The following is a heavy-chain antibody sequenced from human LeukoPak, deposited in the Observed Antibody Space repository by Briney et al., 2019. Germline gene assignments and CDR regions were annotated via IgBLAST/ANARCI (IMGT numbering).Heavy chain of an antibody. CDR3: ASALPADHFDY. CDR2: IKQYGSEK. CDR1: GFTFSDYW. Sequence: GGSLRLSCAASGFTFSDYWMSWVRQAPGKGLEWVANIKQYGSEKYYVDSVKGRFTISRDNAKNSLYLQMNSLRAEDTALYYCASALPADHFDYWGQVILVTVSS. J-gene: IGHJ4*02. V-gene: IGHV3-7*01.